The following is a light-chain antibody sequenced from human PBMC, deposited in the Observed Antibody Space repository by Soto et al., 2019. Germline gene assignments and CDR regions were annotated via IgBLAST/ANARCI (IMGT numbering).Light chain of an antibody. J-gene: IGKJ1*01. Sequence: EIVLTQSPATLSLSPGERATLSCRASQSVSSSLAWYQQKPGQSPRLLIYDTSNRATGIPARFSGSGSGTDFTLTISSLEPEDFATYYCQQYNSYSSTFGQGTKVEIK. CDR1: QSVSSS. V-gene: IGKV3-11*01. CDR3: QQYNSYSST. CDR2: DTS.